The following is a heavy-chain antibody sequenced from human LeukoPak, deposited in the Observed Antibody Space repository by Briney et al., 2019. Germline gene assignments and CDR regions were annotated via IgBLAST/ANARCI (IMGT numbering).Heavy chain of an antibody. CDR3: ARAVTVVTRGGLVFDY. D-gene: IGHD2-21*02. Sequence: GGSLRLSCAASGFTFSDHYMSWIRQAPGKGLEWVSYISSSSYTVYADSVKGRFTISRDNAKNSLFLQMNSLRDEDTSVYYCARAVTVVTRGGLVFDYWGQGTLVTVSS. CDR1: GFTFSDHY. J-gene: IGHJ4*02. V-gene: IGHV3-11*06. CDR2: ISSSSYT.